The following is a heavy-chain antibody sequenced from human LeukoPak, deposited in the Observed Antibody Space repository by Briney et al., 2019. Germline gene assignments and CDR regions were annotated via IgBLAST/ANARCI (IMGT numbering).Heavy chain of an antibody. V-gene: IGHV1-18*01. CDR2: ISAYNGNT. D-gene: IGHD6-13*01. J-gene: IGHJ4*02. CDR1: GYTFTSYG. Sequence: EASVKVSCKASGYTFTSYGISWARQAPGQGLEWMGWISAYNGNTNYAQKLQGRVTMTTDTSTSTAYMELRSLRSDDTAVYYCARDMGIAAAGTCGYWGQGTLVTVSS. CDR3: ARDMGIAAAGTCGY.